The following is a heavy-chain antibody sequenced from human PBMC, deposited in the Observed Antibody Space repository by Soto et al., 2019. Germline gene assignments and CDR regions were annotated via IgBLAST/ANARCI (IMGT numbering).Heavy chain of an antibody. D-gene: IGHD3-10*01. Sequence: QVQLVQSGAEVKKPGSSVKVSCKASGGTFSSYAISWVRQAPGQGLEWMGGIIPIFGTGNYAQKFQGRVTITADESTSTADMELSSLRSEDTAVYFCAREGLYGSGSYYSKAFDYWGQGTLVTVSS. J-gene: IGHJ4*02. CDR3: AREGLYGSGSYYSKAFDY. CDR1: GGTFSSYA. V-gene: IGHV1-69*01. CDR2: IIPIFGTG.